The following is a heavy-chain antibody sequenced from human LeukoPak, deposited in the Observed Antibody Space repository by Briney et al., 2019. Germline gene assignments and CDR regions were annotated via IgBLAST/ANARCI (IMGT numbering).Heavy chain of an antibody. J-gene: IGHJ6*03. CDR1: GYTFTSYD. CDR3: ARGQLAMVRGVFWGRHYYYYMDV. Sequence: GGSVKVSCKASGYTFTSYDINWVRQATGQGLELMGWMNPNSGNTGYAQKFQGRVTMTRNTSISTAYMELSSLRSEDTAVYYCARGQLAMVRGVFWGRHYYYYMDVWGKGTTVTISS. D-gene: IGHD3-10*01. V-gene: IGHV1-8*01. CDR2: MNPNSGNT.